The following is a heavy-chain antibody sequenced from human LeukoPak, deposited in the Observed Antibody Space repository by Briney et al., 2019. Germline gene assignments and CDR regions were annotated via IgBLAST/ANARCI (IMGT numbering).Heavy chain of an antibody. D-gene: IGHD6-13*01. CDR3: ARGLNAIAAAGTGISFDY. V-gene: IGHV4-34*01. CDR1: GGSFSGYY. Sequence: SETLSLTCAVYGGSFSGYYWSWIRQPPGKGLEWSGEINHSGSTNYNPSLKSRVTISVDTSKNQFTLKLSSVTAADTAVYYCARGLNAIAAAGTGISFDYWGQGTLVTVSS. J-gene: IGHJ4*02. CDR2: INHSGST.